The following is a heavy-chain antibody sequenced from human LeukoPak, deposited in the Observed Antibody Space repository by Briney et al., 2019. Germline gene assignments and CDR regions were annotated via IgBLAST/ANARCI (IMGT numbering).Heavy chain of an antibody. CDR1: GFTFSSYG. V-gene: IGHV3-33*06. CDR3: AKDHRSALRFLEWLPHDYYYYYYMDV. CDR2: IWYDGSNK. D-gene: IGHD3-3*01. Sequence: PGWSLRLSCAASGFTFSSYGMHWVRQAPGKGLEWVAVIWYDGSNKYYADSVKGRFTISRDNSKNTLYLQMNSLRAEDTAVYYCAKDHRSALRFLEWLPHDYYYYYYMDVWGKGTTVTVSS. J-gene: IGHJ6*03.